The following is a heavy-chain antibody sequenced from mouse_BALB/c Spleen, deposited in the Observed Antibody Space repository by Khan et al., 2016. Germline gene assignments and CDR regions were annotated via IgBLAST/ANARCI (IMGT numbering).Heavy chain of an antibody. CDR1: GDSITSGY. CDR3: ARYLYYYGSSYDAMDY. Sequence: EVQLQESGPSLVKPSQTLSLTCSVTGDSITSGYWNWIRKFPGNKLEYMGYISYSGRTYYNPSLKSRISITRDTSKNQCYLQLNSVTTEDTATCYCARYLYYYGSSYDAMDYWGQGTSVTVSS. J-gene: IGHJ4*01. D-gene: IGHD1-1*01. V-gene: IGHV3-8*02. CDR2: ISYSGRT.